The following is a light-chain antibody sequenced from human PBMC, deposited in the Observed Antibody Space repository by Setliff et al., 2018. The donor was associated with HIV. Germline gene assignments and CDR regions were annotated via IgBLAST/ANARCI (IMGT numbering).Light chain of an antibody. CDR3: CSYTSSLTYV. CDR2: DVS. J-gene: IGLJ1*01. V-gene: IGLV2-14*03. CDR1: SSDVGSYNF. Sequence: QSVLTQPASVSGSPGQSITISCSGSSSDVGSYNFVSWYQQHPGKAPQVIIYDVSRRPSGFSSRFAGSKSGNTASMTISGLQAEDQADYYCCSYTSSLTYVFGTGTKVTVL.